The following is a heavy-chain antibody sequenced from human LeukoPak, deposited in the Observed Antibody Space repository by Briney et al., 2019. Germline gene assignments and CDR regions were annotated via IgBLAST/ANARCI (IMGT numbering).Heavy chain of an antibody. Sequence: GGSLRLSCATLGFTFSNYAMNWVRQAPGKGLEWVSGISASGDSPYYADSVKGRFTISRDNSKNTLYLQMNSLRAEDTAVYYRAKVYNWNYQLSDYWGQGTLVTVSS. V-gene: IGHV3-23*01. J-gene: IGHJ4*02. CDR2: ISASGDSP. D-gene: IGHD1-1*01. CDR1: GFTFSNYA. CDR3: AKVYNWNYQLSDY.